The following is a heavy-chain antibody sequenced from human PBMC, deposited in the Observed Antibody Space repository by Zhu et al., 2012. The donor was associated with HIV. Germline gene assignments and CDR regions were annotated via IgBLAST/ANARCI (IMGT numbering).Heavy chain of an antibody. Sequence: QVQLQESGPGLVKPSETLSLTCVVSAYSISSAYYWGWIRQPPGKGLEWIGSIYHSGSTYYNPSLKSRITISVDTPKNQFSLKLSSVTAADTAVYYCARQERGYSYDAFDIWGQGTMVTVSS. D-gene: IGHD5-18*01. CDR3: ARQERGYSYDAFDI. V-gene: IGHV4-38-2*01. CDR2: IYHSGST. J-gene: IGHJ3*02. CDR1: AYSISSAYY.